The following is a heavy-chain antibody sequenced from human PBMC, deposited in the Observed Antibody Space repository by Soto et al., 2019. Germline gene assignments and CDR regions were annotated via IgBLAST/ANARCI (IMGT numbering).Heavy chain of an antibody. CDR1: GGAFSSGAFA. J-gene: IGHJ5*02. CDR2: IYHSGTT. CDR3: ARGVRRPADSIPEVFDL. V-gene: IGHV4-30-2*01. D-gene: IGHD2-2*01. Sequence: SETLSLTCTVSGGAFSSGAFAWTWIRQPPKKGLEWIGYIYHSGTTSYNPSLRSRVTISVDRSRNQFSLNLTSVTAADTAMYYCARGVRRPADSIPEVFDLWGQGTLVTVSS.